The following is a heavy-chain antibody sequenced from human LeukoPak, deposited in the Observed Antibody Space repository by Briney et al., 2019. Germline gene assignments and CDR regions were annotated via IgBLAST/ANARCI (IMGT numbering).Heavy chain of an antibody. Sequence: GSVKVSCKASGYTFTDYYIHWVRQAPGQGLEWMGWMNPDSGGTNYKGRVTMTRDTSINTAYMDLRRLTSDDTAIYYCTTRGGDTLMRTEAFDYWGLGTLVTVSS. D-gene: IGHD3-16*01. CDR1: GYTFTDYY. CDR2: MNPDSGGT. CDR3: TTRGGDTLMRTEAFDY. J-gene: IGHJ4*02. V-gene: IGHV1-2*02.